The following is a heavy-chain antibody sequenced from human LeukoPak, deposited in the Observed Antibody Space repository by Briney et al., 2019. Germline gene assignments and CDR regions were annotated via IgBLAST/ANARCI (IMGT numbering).Heavy chain of an antibody. D-gene: IGHD2-15*01. V-gene: IGHV3-73*01. CDR3: IRQHCSGGSCSYVDY. J-gene: IGHJ4*02. Sequence: PGGSLKLSCAASGFDFSGFYMHWVRQASGRGLEWVGLIRSKPSSYTTVYAASVKGRFTTSRDDSKNTAYLQMNSLKAEDTGVYYCIRQHCSGGSCSYVDYWGQGTLVTVSS. CDR1: GFDFSGFY. CDR2: IRSKPSSYTT.